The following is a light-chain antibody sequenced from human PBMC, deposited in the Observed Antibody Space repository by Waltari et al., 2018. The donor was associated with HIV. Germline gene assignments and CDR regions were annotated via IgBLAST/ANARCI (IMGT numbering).Light chain of an antibody. CDR1: SSDVGSYNR. V-gene: IGLV2-18*01. CDR2: EVS. Sequence: QSALTQPPSVSGSPGQSVTISCTGTSSDVGSYNRVSWYQQPPGTAPKLMIYEVSNRPSGVPDRFSGSKSGNTASLTISGLQAEDEASYYCSLYTSSSTYVFGTGTEVSVL. J-gene: IGLJ1*01. CDR3: SLYTSSSTYV.